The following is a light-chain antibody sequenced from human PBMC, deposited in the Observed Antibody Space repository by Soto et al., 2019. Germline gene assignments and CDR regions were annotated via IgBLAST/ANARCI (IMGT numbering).Light chain of an antibody. J-gene: IGKJ2*01. V-gene: IGKV1-5*01. CDR1: QNINSK. Sequence: DIQMTQSPSTLSASVGDRVAITCRASQNINSKLAWYQKKPGKAPKLLISDAYNLESGVPSRFSGSVSGTEFTLTISGRQPDDVATSYCQQYDTYFRYTFGQGTTLDIK. CDR3: QQYDTYFRYT. CDR2: DAY.